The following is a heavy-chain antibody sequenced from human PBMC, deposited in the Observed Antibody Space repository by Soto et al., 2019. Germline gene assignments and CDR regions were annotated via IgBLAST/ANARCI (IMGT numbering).Heavy chain of an antibody. V-gene: IGHV4-59*12. D-gene: IGHD2-2*01. J-gene: IGHJ4*02. CDR3: PRLPGR. CDR1: GGSISSYY. CDR2: IYHSGST. Sequence: SETLSLTCTVSGGSISSYYWSWIRQPPGKGLEWIGYIYHSGSTYYNPSLKSRVTISVDRSKNQFSLKLSSVTAADTAVYYCPRLPGRGGQETLVTASS.